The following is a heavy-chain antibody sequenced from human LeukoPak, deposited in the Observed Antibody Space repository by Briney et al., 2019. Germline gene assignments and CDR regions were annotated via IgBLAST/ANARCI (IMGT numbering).Heavy chain of an antibody. V-gene: IGHV4-30-4*08. CDR3: ARVRISYNGNRGFDY. D-gene: IGHD1-14*01. Sequence: PSETLSLTCTVSGDSISSGDYYWSWIRQPPGKGLEWIGYIYYSGSTYYNPSLKSRVTISVDTSKNQFSVKLSSVTAAETAVYYCARVRISYNGNRGFDYWGQGTLVTVSS. CDR2: IYYSGST. CDR1: GDSISSGDYY. J-gene: IGHJ4*02.